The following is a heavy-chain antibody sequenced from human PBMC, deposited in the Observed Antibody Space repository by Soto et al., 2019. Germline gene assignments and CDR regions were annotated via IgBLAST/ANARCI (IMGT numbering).Heavy chain of an antibody. CDR3: ARGITMVRGVIITPYYFDC. Sequence: ASVKVSCKASGYTFTSYDISWVRQAPGQGLEWMGRINANSGNTNYAQKLQGRVTMTTDTSTSTAYMELSSLRSEDTAVYYCARGITMVRGVIITPYYFDCRGQGTLVTVAS. CDR2: INANSGNT. V-gene: IGHV1-18*01. CDR1: GYTFTSYD. J-gene: IGHJ4*02. D-gene: IGHD3-10*01.